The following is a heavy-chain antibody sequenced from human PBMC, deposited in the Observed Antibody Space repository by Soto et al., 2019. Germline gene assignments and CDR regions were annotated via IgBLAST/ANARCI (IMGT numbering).Heavy chain of an antibody. CDR2: ISAYNGNT. CDR3: ARAQCSGGSCYSWWFDP. J-gene: IGHJ5*02. CDR1: GYTFTSYG. D-gene: IGHD2-15*01. V-gene: IGHV1-18*01. Sequence: ASVKVSCKSSGYTFTSYGISCVRQAPGQGLEWMGWISAYNGNTNYAQKLQGRVTMTTDTSTSTAYMELRSLRSDDTAVYYCARAQCSGGSCYSWWFDPWGQGTLVTVSS.